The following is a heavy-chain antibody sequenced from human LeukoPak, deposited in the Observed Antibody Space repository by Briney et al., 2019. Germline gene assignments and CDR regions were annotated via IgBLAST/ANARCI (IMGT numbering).Heavy chain of an antibody. CDR2: ISGSGGST. J-gene: IGHJ4*02. V-gene: IGHV3-23*01. Sequence: GGSLRLSCAASEFIVSTNYMSWVRQAPGKGLEWVSAISGSGGSTYYADSVKGRFTISRDNSKNTLYLQMNSLRAEDTAVYYCAKLVGATTLTSYFDYWGQGTLVTVSS. D-gene: IGHD1-26*01. CDR3: AKLVGATTLTSYFDY. CDR1: EFIVSTNY.